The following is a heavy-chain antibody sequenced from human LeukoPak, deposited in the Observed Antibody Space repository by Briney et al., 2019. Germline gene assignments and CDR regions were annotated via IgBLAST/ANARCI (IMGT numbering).Heavy chain of an antibody. CDR2: VYYSGST. CDR3: ARDPIAVREPIGL. Sequence: SETLSLTCSVSGGAISSGDHYWSWIRQPPGKDLEWIGCVYYSGSTHIKPSLKSRVSISVDTSKNQFSLKLNSVTAADTAVYYCARDPIAVREPIGLWGQGTLVTVSS. V-gene: IGHV4-30-4*08. D-gene: IGHD1-14*01. J-gene: IGHJ4*02. CDR1: GGAISSGDHY.